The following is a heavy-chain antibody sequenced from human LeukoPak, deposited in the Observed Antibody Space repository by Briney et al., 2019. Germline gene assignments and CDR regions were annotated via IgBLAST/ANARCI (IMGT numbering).Heavy chain of an antibody. Sequence: GGSLRLSCAASGFTFSSYSMNWVRQAPGKGLEWVSYISSSSSATIYYADSVKGRFTISRDNAKNSLYLQMNSLRVEDTAVYYCAGSPPGYSRSSLGGYWGQGTLVTVSS. CDR3: AGSPPGYSRSSLGGY. J-gene: IGHJ4*02. D-gene: IGHD6-6*01. CDR1: GFTFSSYS. CDR2: ISSSSSATI. V-gene: IGHV3-48*01.